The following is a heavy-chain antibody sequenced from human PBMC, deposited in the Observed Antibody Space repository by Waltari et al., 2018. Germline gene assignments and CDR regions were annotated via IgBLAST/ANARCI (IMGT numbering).Heavy chain of an antibody. CDR3: AKDPRYSSGWTFLNDPYYMDV. D-gene: IGHD6-19*01. Sequence: QVQLVESGGGVVQPGGSLRLSCAASGFTFSSYGMHWVRQAPGKGLEWVAFIRYYGSNKYYSDSVKGRFTISRDNSKNTLYLQMNSLRAEDTAVYYCAKDPRYSSGWTFLNDPYYMDVWGKGTTVTVSS. CDR2: IRYYGSNK. V-gene: IGHV3-30*02. J-gene: IGHJ6*03. CDR1: GFTFSSYG.